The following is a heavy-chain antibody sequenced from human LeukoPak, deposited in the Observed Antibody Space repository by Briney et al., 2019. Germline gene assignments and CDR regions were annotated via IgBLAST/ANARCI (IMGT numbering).Heavy chain of an antibody. V-gene: IGHV3-7*05. CDR3: ARARIMGGSGAFDI. D-gene: IGHD1-26*01. J-gene: IGHJ3*02. CDR2: IKQDGSEK. Sequence: GGSLRLSCVVSGFTFNNYWMTWVRQAPGKGLEWVANIKQDGSEKYYVDSVKGRLTIFRDNAKNLLYLQMNSLRVEDTAVYYCARARIMGGSGAFDIRGQGTMVTVSS. CDR1: GFTFNNYW.